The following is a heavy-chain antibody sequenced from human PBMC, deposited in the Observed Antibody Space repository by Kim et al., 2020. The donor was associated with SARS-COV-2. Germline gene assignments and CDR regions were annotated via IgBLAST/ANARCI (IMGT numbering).Heavy chain of an antibody. CDR3: ARDIKTSSGWDY. Sequence: YYAESVKGRFTISRDNAKNSLYLQMNSLRDEDTAVYYCARDIKTSSGWDYWGQGTLVTVSS. V-gene: IGHV3-48*02. D-gene: IGHD6-19*01. J-gene: IGHJ4*02.